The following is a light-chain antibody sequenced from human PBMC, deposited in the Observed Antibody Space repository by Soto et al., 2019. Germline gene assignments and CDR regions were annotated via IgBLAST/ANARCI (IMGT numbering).Light chain of an antibody. Sequence: EIVLTQSPGTLSLSPGERATLSCRASQSVSSSYLAWYQQKPGQAPRLLIYGASSRATGIPERFSGSGSGTDFTLTISRLEPEDFAVYYCQQYGSSPPITFGGGTKVDIK. J-gene: IGKJ4*01. CDR3: QQYGSSPPIT. CDR2: GAS. V-gene: IGKV3-20*01. CDR1: QSVSSSY.